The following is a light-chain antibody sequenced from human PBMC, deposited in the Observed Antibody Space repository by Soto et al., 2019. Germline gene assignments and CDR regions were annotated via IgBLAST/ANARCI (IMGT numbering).Light chain of an antibody. CDR2: GAS. CDR3: QQYGSSPPWT. Sequence: EIVLTQSPGTLSLSPGERVTVYCRASQSVSSSYLAWYQHKPGQAPRLLIYGASSRATGIPDRFSGSESGTDFTLTISRLEPEDFAVYYCQQYGSSPPWTFGQGTKVDIK. V-gene: IGKV3-20*01. J-gene: IGKJ1*01. CDR1: QSVSSSY.